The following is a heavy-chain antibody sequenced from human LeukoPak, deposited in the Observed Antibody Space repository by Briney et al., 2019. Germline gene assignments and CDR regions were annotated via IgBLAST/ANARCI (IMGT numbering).Heavy chain of an antibody. CDR2: INEDGSET. D-gene: IGHD1-1*01. CDR3: ATYKNLPHTHFFDF. Sequence: PGGSLRLSCAASGFTFTNYWMYWVRQAPGKGLEWVANINEDGSETNYVDSVKGRLTTSRDNARNSLSLQMNGLRSEDTAVYYCATYKNLPHTHFFDFWGQGALVTVSA. J-gene: IGHJ4*02. CDR1: GFTFTNYW. V-gene: IGHV3-7*02.